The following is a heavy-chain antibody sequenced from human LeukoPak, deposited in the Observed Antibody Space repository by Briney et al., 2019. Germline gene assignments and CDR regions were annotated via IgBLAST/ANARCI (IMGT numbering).Heavy chain of an antibody. V-gene: IGHV5-51*01. CDR1: GYSFTSYW. J-gene: IGHJ3*02. Sequence: GESLKISCKGSGYSFTSYWIGWVRQMPGKGPEWMGIIYPGDSDTRYSPSFQGQVTTSADKSISTAYLQWSSLKASDTAMYYCTRLYYYDSSGDPPDAFDIWGQGTMVTVSS. CDR2: IYPGDSDT. CDR3: TRLYYYDSSGDPPDAFDI. D-gene: IGHD3-22*01.